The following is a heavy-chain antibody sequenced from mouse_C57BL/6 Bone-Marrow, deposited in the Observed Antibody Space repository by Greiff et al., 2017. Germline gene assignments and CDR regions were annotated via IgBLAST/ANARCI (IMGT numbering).Heavy chain of an antibody. J-gene: IGHJ1*03. CDR2: IYPRSGNT. D-gene: IGHD1-1*01. CDR3: AGLYYYGRDWYFDV. V-gene: IGHV1-81*01. CDR1: GYTFTSYG. Sequence: QVQLQQSGAELARPGASVKLSCKASGYTFTSYGISWVKQRTGQGLEWIGEIYPRSGNTYYNEKFKGKATLTADKSSSTAYMELRSLTSEDSAVYFCAGLYYYGRDWYFDVWGTGTTVTVSS.